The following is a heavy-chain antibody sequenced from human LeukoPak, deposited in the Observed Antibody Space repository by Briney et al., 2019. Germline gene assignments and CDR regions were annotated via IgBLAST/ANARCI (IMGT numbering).Heavy chain of an antibody. V-gene: IGHV3-23*01. CDR1: GFTFSTYE. J-gene: IGHJ6*02. Sequence: PGGSLRLSCAASGFTFSTYEMRWARQAPGKGPEWVSSISESGGRTYYADSVTGRFTISRDNSRSTLYLQMNSLRAEDTAVYYCTKGSHLDVWGQGTMVTVSS. CDR3: TKGSHLDV. CDR2: ISESGGRT. D-gene: IGHD3-3*02.